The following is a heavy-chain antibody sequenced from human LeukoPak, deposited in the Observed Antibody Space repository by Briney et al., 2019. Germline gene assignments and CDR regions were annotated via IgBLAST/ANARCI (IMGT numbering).Heavy chain of an antibody. CDR2: IYYSGSI. Sequence: PSETLSLTCSVSGGSMNNYYWTWIRQSPGKGLEWIGYIYYSGSINYNPSLKSRVTISVDTSKNQFPLKLTSVTAADSAVYYCARPREQWLGNDGFDNWGQGTMVTVSS. D-gene: IGHD6-19*01. J-gene: IGHJ3*02. V-gene: IGHV4-59*08. CDR1: GGSMNNYY. CDR3: ARPREQWLGNDGFDN.